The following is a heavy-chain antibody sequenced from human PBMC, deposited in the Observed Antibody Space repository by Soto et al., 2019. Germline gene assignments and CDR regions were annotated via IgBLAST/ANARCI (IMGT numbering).Heavy chain of an antibody. Sequence: QVQLQQWGAGLLKPSETLSLTCAVYGGSFSGYYWSWIRQPPGKGLEWIGEINHSGSTNYNPSLRSAVTLSVDTSKNQFSLKLSSVTAADTAVYYCARGQGIAARYYYYGMDVWGQGTTVTVSS. J-gene: IGHJ6*02. CDR3: ARGQGIAARYYYYGMDV. V-gene: IGHV4-34*01. D-gene: IGHD6-25*01. CDR2: INHSGST. CDR1: GGSFSGYY.